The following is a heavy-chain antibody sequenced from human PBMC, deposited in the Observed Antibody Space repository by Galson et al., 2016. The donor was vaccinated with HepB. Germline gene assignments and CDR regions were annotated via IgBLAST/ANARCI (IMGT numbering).Heavy chain of an antibody. CDR2: XXNSGXXR. V-gene: IGHV3-11*04. Sequence: SLRLSCATSGFTFSXXXMSXXXQTXXKGLXXISXXXNSGXXRXXADSVKGRFTIXRDAQNSLHVQMDSLIAEDTALYYCVRGSYHDLQVFDHWGQGTPCPVSS. J-gene: IGHJ4*02. D-gene: IGHD3-3*01. CDR1: GFTFSXXX. CDR3: VRGSYHDLQVFDH.